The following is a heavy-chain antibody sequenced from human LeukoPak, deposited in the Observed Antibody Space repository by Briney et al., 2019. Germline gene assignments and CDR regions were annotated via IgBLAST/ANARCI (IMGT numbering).Heavy chain of an antibody. V-gene: IGHV1-2*02. D-gene: IGHD3-3*01. CDR1: GYTFTGYY. Sequence: ASVKVSCKASGYTFTGYYMHWVRQAPGQGLEWMGWINPNSGGTNYAQEFQGRVTMTRDTSISTAYMELSRLRSDDTAVYYCARDSYDFWSGYRNYWGQGTLVTVSS. CDR3: ARDSYDFWSGYRNY. CDR2: INPNSGGT. J-gene: IGHJ4*02.